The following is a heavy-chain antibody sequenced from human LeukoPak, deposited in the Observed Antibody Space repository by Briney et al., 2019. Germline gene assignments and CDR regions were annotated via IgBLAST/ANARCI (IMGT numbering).Heavy chain of an antibody. V-gene: IGHV4-59*01. Sequence: SETLSLTCTVSGGAISSYHWSWIRQPPVNGLNSIGYIYYSGSTNYSPSLKSRVTISVDTSKNQFSLKLSSVTAADTAVYYCAREMSMVRGVIPAYYFDYWGQGTLVTVSS. D-gene: IGHD3-10*01. CDR2: IYYSGST. CDR3: AREMSMVRGVIPAYYFDY. CDR1: GGAISSYH. J-gene: IGHJ4*02.